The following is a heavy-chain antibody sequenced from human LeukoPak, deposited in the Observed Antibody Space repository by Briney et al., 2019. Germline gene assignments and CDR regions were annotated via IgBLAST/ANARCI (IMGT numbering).Heavy chain of an antibody. V-gene: IGHV3-30-3*01. J-gene: IGHJ5*02. CDR3: ARESGIAAALDL. Sequence: GGSLRLSCAASGFSFSTYAMHWVRQAPGKGLEWAAVISYNGSHTYYARSVKGRFTVSRDNSMNTLYLQMNSLRAEDTAVYYCARESGIAAALDLWGQGTLVTVSS. D-gene: IGHD6-13*01. CDR2: ISYNGSHT. CDR1: GFSFSTYA.